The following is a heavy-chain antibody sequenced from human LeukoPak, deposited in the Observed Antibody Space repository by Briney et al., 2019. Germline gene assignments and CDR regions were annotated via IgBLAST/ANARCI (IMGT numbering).Heavy chain of an antibody. Sequence: SVKVSCKASGGTFSSYAISWVRQAPGQGREWMGGIIPIFGTANYAQKFQGRVTITADESTSTAYMELSSLRSEDTAVYYCASGTYYYGSGSYSHFDYWGQGTLVTVSS. CDR2: IIPIFGTA. D-gene: IGHD3-10*01. CDR1: GGTFSSYA. V-gene: IGHV1-69*13. CDR3: ASGTYYYGSGSYSHFDY. J-gene: IGHJ4*02.